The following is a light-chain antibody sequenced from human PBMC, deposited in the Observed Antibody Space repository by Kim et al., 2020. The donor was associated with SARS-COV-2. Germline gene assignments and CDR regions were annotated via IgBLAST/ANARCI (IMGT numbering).Light chain of an antibody. J-gene: IGKJ1*01. V-gene: IGKV3-20*01. Sequence: EIVLTQSPGTLSLSPGERATLSCRASQSLSNDYLAWYQQKPGQAPRLLIYGASSRATGISDKFSGSGSGTDFTLTISRLEPEDFAVYYCQQYGNSPRTFGQGTKWIS. CDR1: QSLSNDY. CDR3: QQYGNSPRT. CDR2: GAS.